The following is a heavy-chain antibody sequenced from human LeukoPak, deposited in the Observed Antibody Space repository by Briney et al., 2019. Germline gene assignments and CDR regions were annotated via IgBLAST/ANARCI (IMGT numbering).Heavy chain of an antibody. CDR3: ARWEKGYNNNWYFDY. J-gene: IGHJ4*02. CDR2: IKPDGSEN. CDR1: GFTFSNYW. Sequence: QTGGSLRLSCAASGFTFSNYWLSWVRQAPGKVLEWVANIKPDGSENQYVDSVKGRFTISRDNAKNSLYLQMNSLRAEDTAVYYCARWEKGYNNNWYFDYWGQGTLVTVSS. D-gene: IGHD6-13*01. V-gene: IGHV3-7*01.